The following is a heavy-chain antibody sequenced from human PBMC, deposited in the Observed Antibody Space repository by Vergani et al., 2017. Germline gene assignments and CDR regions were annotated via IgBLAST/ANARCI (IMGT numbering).Heavy chain of an antibody. CDR2: IYHSGST. D-gene: IGHD3-22*01. CDR1: GYSISSGYY. J-gene: IGHJ6*02. CDR3: ARHYYDSSGYYGYYYGMDV. V-gene: IGHV4-38-2*01. Sequence: QVQLQESGPGLVKPSETLSLTCAVSGYSISSGYYWGWIRQPPGKGLEWIGSIYHSGSTYYNPSLKSRVTISVDTSKNQFSLKLSSVTAADTAVYYCARHYYDSSGYYGYYYGMDVWGQ.